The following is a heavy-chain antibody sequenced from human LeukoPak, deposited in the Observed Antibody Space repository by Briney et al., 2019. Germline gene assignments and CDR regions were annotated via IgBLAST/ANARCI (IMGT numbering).Heavy chain of an antibody. D-gene: IGHD4-17*01. V-gene: IGHV1-18*01. CDR2: ISAYNGNT. CDR1: GYTFTSYG. Sequence: ASVKVSCKASGYTFTSYGISWVRQAPGQGLEWMGWISAYNGNTNYAQKFQGRVTMTTDTSTSTAYMELRSLRSDDTAVYYCARDSSVTTAPDYWGQGTLVTVSS. CDR3: ARDSSVTTAPDY. J-gene: IGHJ4*02.